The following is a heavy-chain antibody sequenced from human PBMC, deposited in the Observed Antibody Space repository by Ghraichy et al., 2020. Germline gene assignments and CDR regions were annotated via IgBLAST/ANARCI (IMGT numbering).Heavy chain of an antibody. J-gene: IGHJ4*02. D-gene: IGHD1-26*01. V-gene: IGHV4-39*01. CDR2: IYYSGIT. CDR1: GASISSSGYY. Sequence: SETLSLNCSVSGASISSSGYYWGWLRQPPGKGLEWIGTIYYSGITSYTPSLKSRVIILVDTSANQFSLQLGSVTAADTAMYYCARQRKVGSTMRQFDSWGQGTLVAVSS. CDR3: ARQRKVGSTMRQFDS.